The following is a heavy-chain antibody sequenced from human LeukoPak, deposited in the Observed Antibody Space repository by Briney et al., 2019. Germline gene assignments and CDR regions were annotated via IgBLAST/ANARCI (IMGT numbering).Heavy chain of an antibody. Sequence: ASVKVSCKASGYTFTSYDINWVRQAPGQGLEWMGWINPNSGGTNYAQKFQGRVTMTRDTSISTAYMELSRLRSDDTAVYYCARERGDILTGPLDYWGQGTLVTVSS. J-gene: IGHJ4*02. CDR2: INPNSGGT. D-gene: IGHD3-9*01. CDR1: GYTFTSYD. CDR3: ARERGDILTGPLDY. V-gene: IGHV1-2*02.